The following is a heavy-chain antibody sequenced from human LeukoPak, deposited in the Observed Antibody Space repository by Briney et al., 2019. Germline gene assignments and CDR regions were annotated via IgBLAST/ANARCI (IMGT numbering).Heavy chain of an antibody. Sequence: GGSLRLSCAASGFTFSSYWMSWVRQAPGKGLEWVANIKQDGSEKYYVDSVKGRFTISRDNTWNSLYLQMNSLRAEDTAVYYCARDGTAPGLYFDLWGQGTLVTVSS. D-gene: IGHD1/OR15-1a*01. J-gene: IGHJ4*01. CDR2: IKQDGSEK. CDR3: ARDGTAPGLYFDL. CDR1: GFTFSSYW. V-gene: IGHV3-7*01.